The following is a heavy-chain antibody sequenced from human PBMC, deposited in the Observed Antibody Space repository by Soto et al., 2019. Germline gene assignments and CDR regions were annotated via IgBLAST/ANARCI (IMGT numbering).Heavy chain of an antibody. CDR1: GYTFTSYG. CDR2: ISAYNGNT. Sequence: ASVKVSCKASGYTFTSYGISWVRQAPGQGLEWMGWISAYNGNTNYAQKLQGRVTMTTDTSTSTAYMELRSLRSDDTAVYYCARDLLAYSPREFDWFDPWGQGTLVTGSS. J-gene: IGHJ5*02. CDR3: ARDLLAYSPREFDWFDP. V-gene: IGHV1-18*01. D-gene: IGHD2-21*01.